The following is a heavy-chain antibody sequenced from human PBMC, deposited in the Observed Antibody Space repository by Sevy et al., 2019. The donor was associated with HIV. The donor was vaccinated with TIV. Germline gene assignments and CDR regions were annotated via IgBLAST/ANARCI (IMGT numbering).Heavy chain of an antibody. CDR2: ISSDGDEH. D-gene: IGHD1-1*01. J-gene: IGHJ4*02. CDR1: GFSFSSYF. V-gene: IGHV3-30*03. Sequence: AGSLTLSCAASGFSFSSYFMHWVRQAPGKGLEWVAVISSDGDEHYHADSVRGRFTISRDNSKSTLYLQMDSLRRDDTAVYYCFGGTTTSDFWGQGTMVTVSS. CDR3: FGGTTTSDF.